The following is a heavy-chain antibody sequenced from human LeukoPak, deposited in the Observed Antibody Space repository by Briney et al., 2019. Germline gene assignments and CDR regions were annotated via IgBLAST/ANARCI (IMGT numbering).Heavy chain of an antibody. Sequence: ETLSLTCAVYGGSFSGYYWSWVRQAPGKGLEWVSIIYSDDSTYYADSVKGRFTISRDISKNTLYLQMNSLRAEDTAVFYCARALPAASHTSFDYWGQGTLVTVSS. CDR1: GGSFSGYY. J-gene: IGHJ4*02. D-gene: IGHD2-2*01. CDR3: ARALPAASHTSFDY. V-gene: IGHV3-66*01. CDR2: IYSDDST.